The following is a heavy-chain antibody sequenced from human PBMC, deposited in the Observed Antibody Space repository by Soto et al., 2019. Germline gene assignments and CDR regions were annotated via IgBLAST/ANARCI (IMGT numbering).Heavy chain of an antibody. CDR1: GFTFSSYG. D-gene: IGHD4-17*01. Sequence: QVQLVESGGGVVQPGRSLRLSCAASGFTFSSYGMHWVRQAPGKGLEWVAVISYDGSNKYYADSVKGRFPISRDNSKNTLYLQMNSLRAEDTAVYYCAEGDYGDAFDIWGQGTMVTVSS. CDR3: AEGDYGDAFDI. J-gene: IGHJ3*02. CDR2: ISYDGSNK. V-gene: IGHV3-30*18.